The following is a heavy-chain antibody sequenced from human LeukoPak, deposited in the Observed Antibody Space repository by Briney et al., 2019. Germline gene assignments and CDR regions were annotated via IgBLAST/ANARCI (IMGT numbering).Heavy chain of an antibody. D-gene: IGHD2-8*01. J-gene: IGHJ4*02. CDR1: GFTFNNYA. CDR3: AKAAVPGTKYYFDY. Sequence: GGSLRLSCAASGFTFNNYAINWVRQAPGKGLEWVSAISGSGSNTYYADSVKGRFTISRDNSKNTLYLQMNTLRGEDTAVYYCAKAAVPGTKYYFDYWGQGTLVTVSS. V-gene: IGHV3-23*01. CDR2: ISGSGSNT.